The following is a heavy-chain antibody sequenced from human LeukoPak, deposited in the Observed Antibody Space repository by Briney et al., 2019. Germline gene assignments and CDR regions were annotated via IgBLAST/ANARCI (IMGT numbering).Heavy chain of an antibody. D-gene: IGHD6-19*01. V-gene: IGHV4-39*07. CDR3: ASSEGVAVAGTKFDP. CDR2: IYYSGST. CDR1: GGSISSSSYY. J-gene: IGHJ5*02. Sequence: KASETLSPTCTVSGGSISSSSYYWGWVRQPPGKGLEWIGSIYYSGSTYYNPSLKSRVTISVDTSKNQFSLKLSSVTAADTAVYYCASSEGVAVAGTKFDPWGQGTLVTVSS.